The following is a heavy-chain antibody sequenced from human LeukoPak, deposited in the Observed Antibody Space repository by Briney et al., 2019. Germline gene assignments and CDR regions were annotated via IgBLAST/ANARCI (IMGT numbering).Heavy chain of an antibody. CDR2: ISYDGSNE. Sequence: GGSLRLSCAVSGFTFSRNGMHWVRQAPGKGPEWVTFISYDGSNEYYADSVKGRFTTSRDNSKNTLYLQMNSLRVEDTAVYYCAKDGGGTDFDYWGQGTLVTVSS. J-gene: IGHJ4*02. D-gene: IGHD1-26*01. CDR1: GFTFSRNG. V-gene: IGHV3-30*02. CDR3: AKDGGGTDFDY.